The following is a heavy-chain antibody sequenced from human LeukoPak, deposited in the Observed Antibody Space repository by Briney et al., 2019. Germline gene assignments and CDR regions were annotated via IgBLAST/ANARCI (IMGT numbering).Heavy chain of an antibody. Sequence: GASVKVSCKASGYTFTGYYMHWVRQAPGQGLEWMGWINPNSGGTNYAQKFQGWVTMTRDTSISTAYMELSRLRSDDTAVYYCARGIPGYCSSTTCYPGAYWGQGTLVTVSS. CDR1: GYTFTGYY. CDR2: INPNSGGT. CDR3: ARGIPGYCSSTTCYPGAY. J-gene: IGHJ4*02. V-gene: IGHV1-2*04. D-gene: IGHD2-2*03.